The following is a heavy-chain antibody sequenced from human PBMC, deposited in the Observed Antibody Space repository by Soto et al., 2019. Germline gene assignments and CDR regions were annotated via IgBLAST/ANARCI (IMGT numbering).Heavy chain of an antibody. CDR3: AKGSVLRVVEAPLAILGGVDV. V-gene: IGHV3-33*06. CDR1: GFTFSSYG. D-gene: IGHD2-8*01. CDR2: MSYDGSHA. Sequence: RGSLRLSCVASGFTFSSYGMHWVRQAPGKGLEWVAVMSYDGSHAYYADSVKGRFTISRDNSKPILYLQMNSLRLEDTAVYYCAKGSVLRVVEAPLAILGGVDVWGQGAMVTVSS. J-gene: IGHJ6*02.